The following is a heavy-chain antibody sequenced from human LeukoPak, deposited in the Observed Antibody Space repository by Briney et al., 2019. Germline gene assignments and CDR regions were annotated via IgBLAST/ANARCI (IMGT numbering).Heavy chain of an antibody. J-gene: IGHJ4*02. CDR3: AREGGPYRPLDY. CDR2: VNLQGST. CDR1: GGSITITNY. V-gene: IGHV4-4*02. Sequence: SETLSLTRGVSGGSITITNYWTWVRQPPGKGLEWIGEVNLQGSTNYNPSLMGRVAISVDTSENHISLQLTSVTAADTAVYYCAREGGPYRPLDYSGQGTLVTVSS.